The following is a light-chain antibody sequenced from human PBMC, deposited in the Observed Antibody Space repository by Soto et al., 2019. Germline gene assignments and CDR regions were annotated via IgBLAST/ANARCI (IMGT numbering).Light chain of an antibody. J-gene: IGLJ1*01. CDR3: SSFTTTYFYV. Sequence: QSVLTQPPSASGSPGQSVTISCTGTSSDVGGYNYVSWYQQHPGKAPKLMIYEVSKRPSGVPDRFSGSKSGNTASLTVSGLQAEDEADYYCSSFTTTYFYVFGPGTKLTVL. CDR2: EVS. CDR1: SSDVGGYNY. V-gene: IGLV2-8*01.